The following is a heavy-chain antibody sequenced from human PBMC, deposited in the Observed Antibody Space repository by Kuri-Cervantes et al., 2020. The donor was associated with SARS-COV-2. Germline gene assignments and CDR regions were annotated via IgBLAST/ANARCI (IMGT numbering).Heavy chain of an antibody. J-gene: IGHJ4*02. CDR3: AREGNNMIVSSEFDY. D-gene: IGHD3-22*01. Sequence: SLKISWAAAGFTFSDYYMSWSRQAPGKGLEWVSSISSSSSYIYYADSVKGRCTISRDNAKNSLYLQMNSLRAEDTAVYYCAREGNNMIVSSEFDYWGQGTLVTVSS. CDR1: GFTFSDYY. V-gene: IGHV3-11*04. CDR2: ISSSSSYI.